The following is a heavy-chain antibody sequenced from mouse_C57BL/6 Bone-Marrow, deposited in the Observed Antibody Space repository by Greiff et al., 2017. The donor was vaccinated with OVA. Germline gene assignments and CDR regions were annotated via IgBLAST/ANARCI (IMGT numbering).Heavy chain of an antibody. CDR1: GFTFSDYG. J-gene: IGHJ2*01. CDR2: ISNLAYSI. Sequence: EVQGVESGGGLVQPGGSLKLSCAASGFTFSDYGMAWVRQAPRKGPEWVAFISNLAYSIYYADTVTGRFTISRENAENTLYLEMSSLRSEDTAMYYCARQDYYGSTLDYWGQGTTLTVSS. CDR3: ARQDYYGSTLDY. V-gene: IGHV5-15*01. D-gene: IGHD1-1*01.